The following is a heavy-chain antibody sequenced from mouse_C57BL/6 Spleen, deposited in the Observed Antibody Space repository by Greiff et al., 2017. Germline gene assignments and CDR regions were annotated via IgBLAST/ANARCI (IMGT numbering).Heavy chain of an antibody. CDR2: ISSGGDYI. V-gene: IGHV5-9-1*02. Sequence: EVQLVESGEGLVKPGGSLKLSCAASGFTFSSYAMSWVRQTPEKRLEWVAYISSGGDYIYYADTVKGRFTISRDNARNTLYLQMSSLKSEDTAMYYCTRGYDYDVETLYFDYWGQGTTLTVSS. D-gene: IGHD2-4*01. CDR3: TRGYDYDVETLYFDY. CDR1: GFTFSSYA. J-gene: IGHJ2*01.